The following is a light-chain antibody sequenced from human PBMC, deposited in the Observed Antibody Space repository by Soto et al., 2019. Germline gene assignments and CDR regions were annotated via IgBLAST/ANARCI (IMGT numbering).Light chain of an antibody. J-gene: IGKJ1*01. CDR3: QQYSSSPGT. Sequence: EIVLTQSPGTLSLSPGERATLSCRASQSASSSYLAWYQQKPGQAPRRLIYGASSRATGIPDRFGGSGSGRDFTLTISRLELEDFAVYYCQQYSSSPGTFGQGTKVEIK. CDR2: GAS. V-gene: IGKV3-20*01. CDR1: QSASSSY.